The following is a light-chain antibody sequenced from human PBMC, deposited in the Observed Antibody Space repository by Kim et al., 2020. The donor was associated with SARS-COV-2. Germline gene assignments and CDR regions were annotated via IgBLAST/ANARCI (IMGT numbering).Light chain of an antibody. CDR3: QEYDDSPPWT. CDR1: QSVSSS. Sequence: SPGERVTLSCRASQSVSSSLAWYQQQPGQAPRLIIYGASSRATGIPDRFSGSGSGTDFTLTISRLEPEDFAVYYCQEYDDSPPWTFGQGTKVDIK. J-gene: IGKJ1*01. V-gene: IGKV3-20*01. CDR2: GAS.